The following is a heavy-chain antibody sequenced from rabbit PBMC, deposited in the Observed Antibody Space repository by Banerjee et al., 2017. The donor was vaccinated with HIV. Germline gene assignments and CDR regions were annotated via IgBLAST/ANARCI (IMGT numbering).Heavy chain of an antibody. CDR2: IADGSSGNT. D-gene: IGHD1-1*01. Sequence: QEQLEESGGDLVKPGASLTLTCKASGFDFSSYYCMCWVRQAPGKGLEWIACIADGSSGNTYYANWAKGRFTISKTSSTTVTLQMASLTAADTATYFCVGSAGYDAFDPWGQGTLVTVS. V-gene: IGHV1S45*01. CDR1: GFDFSSYYC. CDR3: VGSAGYDAFDP. J-gene: IGHJ2*01.